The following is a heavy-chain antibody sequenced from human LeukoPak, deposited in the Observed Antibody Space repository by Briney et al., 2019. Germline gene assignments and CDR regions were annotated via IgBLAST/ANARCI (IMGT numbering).Heavy chain of an antibody. CDR1: GYTFTSYY. CDR3: ARDNELSYYGSGSYYNY. J-gene: IGHJ4*02. D-gene: IGHD3-10*01. Sequence: ASVKVSCKASGYTFTSYYMHWVRQAPGQGLEWMGIINPSGGSTSYAQKFQGRVTMTRDMSTSTVYMELSSLRSEDTAVYYCARDNELSYYGSGSYYNYWGQGTLVTVSS. V-gene: IGHV1-46*01. CDR2: INPSGGST.